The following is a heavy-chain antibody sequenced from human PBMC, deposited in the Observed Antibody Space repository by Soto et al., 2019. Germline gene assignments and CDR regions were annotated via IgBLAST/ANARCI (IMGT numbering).Heavy chain of an antibody. CDR1: GGTFSSYA. CDR3: ASTRSERGLRYFDWLLFDY. CDR2: IIPIFGTA. Sequence: QVQLVQSGAEVKKPGSSVKVSCKASGGTFSSYAISWVRQAPGQGLEWRGGIIPIFGTANYAQKFQGRVTITADKSTSTAYMELSSLRSEDTAVYYCASTRSERGLRYFDWLLFDYWGQGTLVTVSS. D-gene: IGHD3-9*01. V-gene: IGHV1-69*06. J-gene: IGHJ4*02.